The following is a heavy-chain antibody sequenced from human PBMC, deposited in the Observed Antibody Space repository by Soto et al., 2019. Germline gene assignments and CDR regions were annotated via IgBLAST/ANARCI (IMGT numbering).Heavy chain of an antibody. D-gene: IGHD3-16*01. CDR3: AKVGPVWGAADF. CDR2: ISSSGSDI. Sequence: EVHLGESGGGLVKPGGSLRLSCAASGFSFSSYSINWVRQAPGKGLEWVSCISSSGSDIYYADSAKGRFTISRDNTKNSVFLQMNSLSAEDTAVYYCAKVGPVWGAADFWGQGTPVTVSS. V-gene: IGHV3-21*01. J-gene: IGHJ4*02. CDR1: GFSFSSYS.